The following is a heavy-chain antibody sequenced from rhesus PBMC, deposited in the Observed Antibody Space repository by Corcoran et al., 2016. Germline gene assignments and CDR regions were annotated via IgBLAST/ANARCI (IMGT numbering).Heavy chain of an antibody. CDR2: IDGSGSRT. CDR3: AREGGRMGYYFDY. D-gene: IGHD6-37*01. V-gene: IGHV4-169*02. CDR1: GGSISSSY. Sequence: QLQLQESGPGLVKPSETLSVPCAVSGGSISSSYWSWIRQAPGKGLEWSGYIDGSGSRTNYHPSLKSRVTLSVDTSKNQLSLKLSSVTAADTAVYYCAREGGRMGYYFDYWGQGVLVTVSS. J-gene: IGHJ4*01.